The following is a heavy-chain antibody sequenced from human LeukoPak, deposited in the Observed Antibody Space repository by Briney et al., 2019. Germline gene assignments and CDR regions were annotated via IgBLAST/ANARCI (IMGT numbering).Heavy chain of an antibody. J-gene: IGHJ4*02. V-gene: IGHV4-30-4*01. CDR3: ARVRTDSSGYYYFDY. Sequence: SETLSLTCTVSGGSISCGDYYWSWIRQPPGKGLEWIGYIYYSGSTYYNPSLKSRVTISVDTSKNQFSLKLSSVTAADTAVYYCARVRTDSSGYYYFDYWGQGTLVTVSS. CDR1: GGSISCGDYY. CDR2: IYYSGST. D-gene: IGHD3-22*01.